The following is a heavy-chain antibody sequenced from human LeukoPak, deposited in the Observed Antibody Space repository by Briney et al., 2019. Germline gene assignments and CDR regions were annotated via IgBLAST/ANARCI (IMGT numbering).Heavy chain of an antibody. Sequence: PGGSLRLSCAASGFTLSSYAMSWVRQSPGKGLEWVSAISENSDNTYYADSVKGRFIISRDNSKNTLYLQLYSLRAEDTAVYYCAREVGHGAFDIWGQGTMVTVSS. CDR3: AREVGHGAFDI. CDR1: GFTLSSYA. D-gene: IGHD1-26*01. J-gene: IGHJ3*02. CDR2: ISENSDNT. V-gene: IGHV3-23*01.